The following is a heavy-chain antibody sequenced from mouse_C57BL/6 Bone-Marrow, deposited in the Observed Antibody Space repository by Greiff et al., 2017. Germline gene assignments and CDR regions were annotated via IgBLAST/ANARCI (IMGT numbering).Heavy chain of an antibody. J-gene: IGHJ1*03. CDR1: GYTFTSYG. CDR3: ARIYGSSRYVDV. Sequence: QVQLQQSGAELARPGASVKLSCKASGYTFTSYGISWVKQRTGQGLEWIGEISPRSGNNYYNEKLKGKATLTADKSSRTAYMELRSLTSEESAVFFWARIYGSSRYVDVWGTGTTVTVSS. D-gene: IGHD1-1*01. V-gene: IGHV1-81*01. CDR2: ISPRSGNN.